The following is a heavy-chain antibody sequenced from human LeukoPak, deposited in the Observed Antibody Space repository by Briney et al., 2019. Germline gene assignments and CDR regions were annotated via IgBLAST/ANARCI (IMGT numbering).Heavy chain of an antibody. Sequence: ASVKVSCKASGGTFSSYAISWVRQAPGQGLEWMGGIIPIFGTTNYAQKFQGRVTITTDESTSTAYMELSGLRSEDTAVYYCARASDECIAARPCWFDPWGQGTLVTVSS. D-gene: IGHD6-6*01. CDR2: IIPIFGTT. J-gene: IGHJ5*02. V-gene: IGHV1-69*05. CDR3: ARASDECIAARPCWFDP. CDR1: GGTFSSYA.